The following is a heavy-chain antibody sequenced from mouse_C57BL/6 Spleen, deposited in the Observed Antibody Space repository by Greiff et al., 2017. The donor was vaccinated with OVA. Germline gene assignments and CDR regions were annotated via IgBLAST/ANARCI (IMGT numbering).Heavy chain of an antibody. Sequence: VQLQQPGAELVKPGASVKMSCKASGYTFTSYWITWVKQRPGQGLEWIGDIYPGSGSTNYNEKFKSKATLTVDKSSSTAYMQLSSLTSEDSAVYDCASGYGDYHWYFDDWGTGTTGTVSS. J-gene: IGHJ1*03. CDR2: IYPGSGST. V-gene: IGHV1-55*01. CDR3: ASGYGDYHWYFDD. D-gene: IGHD2-13*01. CDR1: GYTFTSYW.